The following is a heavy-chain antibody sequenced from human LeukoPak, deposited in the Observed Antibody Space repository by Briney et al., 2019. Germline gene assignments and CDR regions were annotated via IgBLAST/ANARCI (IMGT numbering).Heavy chain of an antibody. CDR2: IDYSGST. CDR1: GVSLSSSSYY. V-gene: IGHV4-39*07. J-gene: IGHJ4*02. CDR3: ASNLRGSYSPFDY. D-gene: IGHD1-26*01. Sequence: SETLSLTCTVSGVSLSSSSYYWVWIRQSAGKGLECIGTIDYSGSTNYNPSLKSRVTISVDTSKNQFSLKLSSVTAADTAVYYCASNLRGSYSPFDYWGQGTLVTVSS.